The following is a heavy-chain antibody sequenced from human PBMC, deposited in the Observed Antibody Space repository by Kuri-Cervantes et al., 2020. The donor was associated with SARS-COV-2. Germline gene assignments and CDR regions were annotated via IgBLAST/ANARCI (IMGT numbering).Heavy chain of an antibody. D-gene: IGHD5-18*01. CDR1: GFIFSDYA. J-gene: IGHJ4*02. V-gene: IGHV3-48*01. CDR2: ISSSSSTI. CDR3: ARDLSSGLWAFDY. Sequence: GGSLRLSCEASGFIFSDYAIDWVRQAPGKGLEWISYISSSSSTIYYADSVKGRFTISRDNAKNSLYLQMNSLRAEDTAVYYCARDLSSGLWAFDYWGQGTLVTVSS.